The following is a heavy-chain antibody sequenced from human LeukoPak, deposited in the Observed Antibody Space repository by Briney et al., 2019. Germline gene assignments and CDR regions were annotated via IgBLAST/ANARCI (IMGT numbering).Heavy chain of an antibody. CDR2: IKGKTDGGTT. CDR1: GFTFSNAW. CDR3: TTRRLYCTSTTCSRSQVAY. Sequence: PGGSLRLSCAASGFTFSNAWMSWVRQAPGKGLEWVDRIKGKTDGGTTDYAAPVKGRFTISRDDSKNTLDLQMNSLNIEDTAVYYCTTRRLYCTSTTCSRSQVAYWGQGTLVTVSS. V-gene: IGHV3-15*01. D-gene: IGHD2-2*01. J-gene: IGHJ4*02.